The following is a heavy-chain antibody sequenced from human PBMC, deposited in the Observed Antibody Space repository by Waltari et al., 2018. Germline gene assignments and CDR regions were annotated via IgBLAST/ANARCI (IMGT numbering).Heavy chain of an antibody. V-gene: IGHV3-23*01. D-gene: IGHD1-1*01. Sequence: EVRLLESGGALVQPGGSLRISCAASGFPVGNNYMSGVRQAPGRGLECVATISGPAHETVYADSVKGRFTISRDNSKTTLYLQVNSLRVEDTAMYYCANYGQLPSNGDYWGQGTLVTVSS. CDR3: ANYGQLPSNGDY. J-gene: IGHJ4*02. CDR2: ISGPAHET. CDR1: GFPVGNNY.